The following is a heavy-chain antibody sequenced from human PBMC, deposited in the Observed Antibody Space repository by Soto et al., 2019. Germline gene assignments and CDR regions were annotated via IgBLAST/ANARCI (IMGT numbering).Heavy chain of an antibody. CDR1: GCTFTSYA. J-gene: IGHJ6*02. V-gene: IGHV1-3*01. Sequence: QVQLVQSGAEVKKPGASVKVSCKASGCTFTSYAMHWVRQAPGQRLEWMGWINAGNGNTKYSQKFQGRVTITRDTSASTAYMELSSLRSEDTAVYYCASCLAAREGCYYYGMDVWGQGTTVTVSS. CDR3: ASCLAAREGCYYYGMDV. CDR2: INAGNGNT. D-gene: IGHD6-6*01.